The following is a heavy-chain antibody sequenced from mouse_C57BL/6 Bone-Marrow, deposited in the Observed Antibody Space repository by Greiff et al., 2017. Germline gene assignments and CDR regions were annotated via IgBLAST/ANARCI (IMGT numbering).Heavy chain of an antibody. CDR3: ARGSSYGWFAY. V-gene: IGHV1-80*01. Sequence: VQLQQSGAELVKPGASVKISCKASGYAFSSYWMNWVKQSPGKGLEWIGQIYPGDGDSNYNGKFKGKATLTADKSSSTAYMQLSSLTSEDSAVYFCARGSSYGWFAYWGQGTLVTVSA. CDR2: IYPGDGDS. J-gene: IGHJ3*01. D-gene: IGHD1-1*01. CDR1: GYAFSSYW.